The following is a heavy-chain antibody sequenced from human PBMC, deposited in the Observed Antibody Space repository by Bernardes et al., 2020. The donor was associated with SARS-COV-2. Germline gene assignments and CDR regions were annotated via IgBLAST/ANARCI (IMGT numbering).Heavy chain of an antibody. D-gene: IGHD3-22*01. Sequence: SETLSLTCNVSGGSISSYYWNWIRQPPGKGLEWIGYIFYSGSTNYNPSLKSRVTISVDTSTNQFSLKLSSVTAADTAVYYCARDTRHYYDSSNYYYFNYWGQGTLVTVSS. V-gene: IGHV4-59*01. CDR2: IFYSGST. J-gene: IGHJ4*02. CDR1: GGSISSYY. CDR3: ARDTRHYYDSSNYYYFNY.